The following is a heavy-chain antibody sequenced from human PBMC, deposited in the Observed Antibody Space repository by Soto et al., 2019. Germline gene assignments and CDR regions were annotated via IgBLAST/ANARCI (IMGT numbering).Heavy chain of an antibody. CDR2: ITSSATTI. CDR3: ARDYYKYYDSSGYYRSPAY. J-gene: IGHJ4*02. Sequence: GGSLRLSCAASGFTFQYYSMNWVRQPPGKGLQWIAYITSSATTINYADSVKGRFTISRDNSRNTLFLQMNSLRAEDTAVYYCARDYYKYYDSSGYYRSPAYWGQGTLVTVSS. D-gene: IGHD3-22*01. CDR1: GFTFQYYS. V-gene: IGHV3-48*01.